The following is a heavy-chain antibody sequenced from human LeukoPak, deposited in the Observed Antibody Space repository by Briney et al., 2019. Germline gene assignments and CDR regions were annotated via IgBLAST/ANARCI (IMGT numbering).Heavy chain of an antibody. CDR1: GFTFSSYG. CDR2: ISYDGSNK. Sequence: GGSLRLSCAASGFTFSSYGMHWVRQAPGKGLEWVAIISYDGSNKYYADSVKGRFTISRDNSKNTLYLQMNSLRAEDTAIYYYARPPHSCSSTSCYPQYWGQGTLVSVSS. J-gene: IGHJ4*02. V-gene: IGHV3-30*03. CDR3: ARPPHSCSSTSCYPQY. D-gene: IGHD2-2*01.